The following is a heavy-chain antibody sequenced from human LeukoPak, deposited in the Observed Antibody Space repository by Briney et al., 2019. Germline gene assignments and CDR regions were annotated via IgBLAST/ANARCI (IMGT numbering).Heavy chain of an antibody. CDR3: ASGARGSYYPADY. CDR1: GYTFINYY. D-gene: IGHD1-26*01. CDR2: INPSDVRT. J-gene: IGHJ4*02. Sequence: GASVKVSCKASGYTFINYYMHWVRQAPGQGLDWMGIINPSDVRTSYAQKFQGRVTMTEDTSTDTAYMELSSLRSEDTAVYYCASGARGSYYPADYWGQGTLVTVSS. V-gene: IGHV1-46*01.